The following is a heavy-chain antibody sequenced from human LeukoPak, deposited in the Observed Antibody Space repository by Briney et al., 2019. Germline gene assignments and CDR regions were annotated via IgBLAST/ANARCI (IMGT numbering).Heavy chain of an antibody. CDR1: GFTFSSYA. V-gene: IGHV3-23*01. CDR3: AKDHYFDY. J-gene: IGHJ4*02. Sequence: PGGSLRLSCAASGFTFSSYAMSGVRQAPGKGLECVSAISGSGGSTYYADSVKGRSTISRDNSKNTLYLQMISLRAEDTAVYYCAKDHYFDYWGQGTLVTVSS. CDR2: ISGSGGST.